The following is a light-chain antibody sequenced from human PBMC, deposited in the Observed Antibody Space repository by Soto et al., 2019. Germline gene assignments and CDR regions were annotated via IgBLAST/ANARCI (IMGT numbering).Light chain of an antibody. Sequence: QSALTQPASVSGSPGQSITISCIGTSSDVGSYNLLSWYQQHPGKAPKVLIYEVSERPSGVSNRFSGSKSGNTASLTISGLQAEDEAEYYCCSYAGSRTHVLFGGGTKLTVL. V-gene: IGLV2-23*02. CDR1: SSDVGSYNL. CDR2: EVS. CDR3: CSYAGSRTHVL. J-gene: IGLJ2*01.